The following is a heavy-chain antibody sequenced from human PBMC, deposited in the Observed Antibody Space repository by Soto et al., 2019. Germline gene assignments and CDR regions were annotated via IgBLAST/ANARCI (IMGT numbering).Heavy chain of an antibody. CDR3: ARGAPEAYCGGDCYVIGIDY. J-gene: IGHJ4*02. CDR1: GFTFSSYG. CDR2: IWYDGSNK. V-gene: IGHV3-33*01. D-gene: IGHD2-21*02. Sequence: GGSLRLSCAASGFTFSSYGMHWVRQAPGKGLEWVAVIWYDGSNKYYADSVKGRFTISRDNSKNTLYLQMNSLRAEDTAVYYCARGAPEAYCGGDCYVIGIDYWGQGTMVTVYS.